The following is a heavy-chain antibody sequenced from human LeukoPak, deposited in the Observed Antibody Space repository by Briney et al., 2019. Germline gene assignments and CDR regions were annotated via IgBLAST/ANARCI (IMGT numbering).Heavy chain of an antibody. CDR1: GLTFSSYA. CDR2: ISYDGSNK. Sequence: GGSLRLSCAASGLTFSSYAMHWVRQAPGKGLEWVAVISYDGSNKYYADSVKGRFTISRDNSKNTLYLQMNSLRAEDTAVYYCARGYFDWLLSYFDYWGQGTLVTVSS. J-gene: IGHJ4*02. D-gene: IGHD3-9*01. CDR3: ARGYFDWLLSYFDY. V-gene: IGHV3-30-3*01.